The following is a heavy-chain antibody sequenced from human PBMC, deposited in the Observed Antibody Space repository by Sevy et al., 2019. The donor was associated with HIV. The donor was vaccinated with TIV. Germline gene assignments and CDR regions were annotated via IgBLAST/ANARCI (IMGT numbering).Heavy chain of an antibody. D-gene: IGHD3-22*01. CDR3: ASLPNNYYDISGYSGDDAFDI. CDR2: IWNDRTNK. CDR1: GFTFSSYG. J-gene: IGHJ3*02. Sequence: GGSLRLSCVASGFTFSSYGMHWVRQAPGKGLEWVAVIWNDRTNKNYADSVKGRFTISRDNSKNTLYLQTNSLRAEDTAVYYCASLPNNYYDISGYSGDDAFDIWGQGTMVTVSS. V-gene: IGHV3-33*01.